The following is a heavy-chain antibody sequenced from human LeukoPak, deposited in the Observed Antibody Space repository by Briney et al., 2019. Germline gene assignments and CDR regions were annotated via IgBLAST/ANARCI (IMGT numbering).Heavy chain of an antibody. D-gene: IGHD5-24*01. Sequence: SVKVSCKASGGTFGSYAISWVRQAPGQGLEWMGRIIPIFGTANYAQKFQGRVTITTDESTSTAYMELSSLRSEDTAVYYCAMGGRRDGYNSDYWGQGTLVTVSS. V-gene: IGHV1-69*05. CDR1: GGTFGSYA. J-gene: IGHJ4*02. CDR2: IIPIFGTA. CDR3: AMGGRRDGYNSDY.